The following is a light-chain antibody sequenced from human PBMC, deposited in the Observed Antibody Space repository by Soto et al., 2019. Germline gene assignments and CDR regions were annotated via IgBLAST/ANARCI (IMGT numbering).Light chain of an antibody. CDR3: AAWDDSLFWV. V-gene: IGLV1-44*01. CDR2: SNN. CDR1: SSNIGDNT. Sequence: QSVLTQPPSASGTPGQRVTISCSGGSSNIGDNTVNWYQQLPGTAPKLLIYSNNQRPSGVPDRFSGSKSGTSASLAISGLQYEDEADYYCAAWDDSLFWVFGGGTKLTVL. J-gene: IGLJ3*02.